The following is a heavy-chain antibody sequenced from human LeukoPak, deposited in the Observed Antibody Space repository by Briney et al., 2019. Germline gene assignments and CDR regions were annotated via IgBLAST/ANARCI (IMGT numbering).Heavy chain of an antibody. CDR1: GFSFSNNW. J-gene: IGHJ4*02. Sequence: GGSLRLSCAASGFSFSNNWMSWVRQAPGKGLEWVANIKQDGSEKYYVDSVKGRFTISRDNAKNSVYLQMNSLRAEDTAVYYCARKTGTTGEAFDYWAREPWSPSPQ. V-gene: IGHV3-7*03. D-gene: IGHD1-1*01. CDR3: ARKTGTTGEAFDY. CDR2: IKQDGSEK.